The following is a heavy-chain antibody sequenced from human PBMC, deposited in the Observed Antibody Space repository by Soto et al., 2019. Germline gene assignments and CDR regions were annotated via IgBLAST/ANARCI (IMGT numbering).Heavy chain of an antibody. Sequence: LTCTVSGDSMSSTNWWNWVRQPPGKGLEWIGEAHHSGRTNYNPSLKSRVTISVDTSKNQFSLKLSSVTAADTAVYYCARDSYDSSGYPAGMDVWGQGTTDTVSS. D-gene: IGHD3-22*01. CDR2: AHHSGRT. V-gene: IGHV4-4*02. CDR3: ARDSYDSSGYPAGMDV. CDR1: GDSMSSTNW. J-gene: IGHJ6*02.